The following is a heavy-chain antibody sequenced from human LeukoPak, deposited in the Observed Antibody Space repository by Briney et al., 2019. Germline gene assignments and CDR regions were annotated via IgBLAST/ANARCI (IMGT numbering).Heavy chain of an antibody. CDR1: VGSISSGRY. CDR2: IYSSGST. D-gene: IGHD6-13*01. V-gene: IGHV4-61*02. Sequence: SQTLSLTCTVSVGSISSGRYWSWIRQPAGKGLEWIGRIYSSGSTNYNPSLKSRVTISVDTSKNQFSLNLSSVTAADTAVYYCARSRNDHPYYYMDVWGKGTTVTVSS. CDR3: ARSRNDHPYYYMDV. J-gene: IGHJ6*03.